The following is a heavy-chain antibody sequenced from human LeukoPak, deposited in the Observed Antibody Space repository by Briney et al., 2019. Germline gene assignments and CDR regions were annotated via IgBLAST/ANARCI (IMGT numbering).Heavy chain of an antibody. D-gene: IGHD5-18*01. J-gene: IGHJ4*02. V-gene: IGHV3-23*01. Sequence: GGSLRLSCTTSGFTFSTYGMAWVRQAPGKGLEWVSSISGSGANTNYADSVKGRLTISRDISNNTLYLHLDNLRAEDTAVYFCAKRGGYDYGSHFDYWGQGTLVTVSS. CDR1: GFTFSTYG. CDR2: ISGSGANT. CDR3: AKRGGYDYGSHFDY.